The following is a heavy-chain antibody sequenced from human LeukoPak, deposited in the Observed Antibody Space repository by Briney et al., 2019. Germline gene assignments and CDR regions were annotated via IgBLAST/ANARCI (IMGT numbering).Heavy chain of an antibody. D-gene: IGHD3-22*01. V-gene: IGHV4-4*09. CDR2: IYTSGST. J-gene: IGHJ6*03. CDR3: ARTHYYDSSGYPKYMDV. Sequence: SETLSLTCTVSGGSISSYYWSWIRQPPGKGLEWIGCIYTSGSTNYNPSLKSRVTISVDTSKNQFSLKLSSVTAADTAVYYCARTHYYDSSGYPKYMDVWGKGTTVTVSS. CDR1: GGSISSYY.